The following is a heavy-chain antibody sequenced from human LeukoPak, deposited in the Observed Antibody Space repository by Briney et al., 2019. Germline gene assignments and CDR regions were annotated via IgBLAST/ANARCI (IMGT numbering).Heavy chain of an antibody. CDR3: ASQMRGYGRYFDY. V-gene: IGHV3-9*01. D-gene: IGHD5-12*01. Sequence: SLRLSCAASGFTFDDYAMHWVRQAPGQGLEWVSGISWNSGTIGYADSVKGRFTISRDNAKNSLYLQMNSLRAEDTAVYYCASQMRGYGRYFDYWGQGTLVTVSS. CDR1: GFTFDDYA. J-gene: IGHJ4*02. CDR2: ISWNSGTI.